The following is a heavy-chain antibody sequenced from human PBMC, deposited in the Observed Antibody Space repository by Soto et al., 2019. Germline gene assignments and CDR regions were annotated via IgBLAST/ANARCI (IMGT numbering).Heavy chain of an antibody. CDR1: GFTFSSYA. CDR3: ANWGQNGRDL. Sequence: GGSLRLSFAASGFTFSSYAMSWVRQAPGKGLEWVSAISGSGGITYYADSVKGRFTNSSNNSKNKLYLQMASLRAEDSALYYCANWGQNGRDLWGQGTLVTVSS. D-gene: IGHD3-16*01. J-gene: IGHJ4*02. V-gene: IGHV3-23*01. CDR2: ISGSGGIT.